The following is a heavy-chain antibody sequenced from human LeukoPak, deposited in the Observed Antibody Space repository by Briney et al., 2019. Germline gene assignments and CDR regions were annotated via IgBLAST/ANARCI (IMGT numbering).Heavy chain of an antibody. CDR2: IYSGGTT. CDR3: ARDLVGAIDY. V-gene: IGHV3-53*01. Sequence: GGSLRLSCAASGFTVSSNYMTWVRQAPGKGLEWVSVIYSGGTTYYADSVKGRFTVSRDNSKNTLYLQMNSLRAEDTAVYYCARDLVGAIDYWGQGTLVTVSS. J-gene: IGHJ4*02. CDR1: GFTVSSNY. D-gene: IGHD1-26*01.